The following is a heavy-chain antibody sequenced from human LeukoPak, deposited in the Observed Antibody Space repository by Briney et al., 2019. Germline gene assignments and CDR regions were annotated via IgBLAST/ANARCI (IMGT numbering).Heavy chain of an antibody. CDR2: IYYSGST. CDR3: ASTRMDYDSSGYYYFDY. Sequence: SETLSLTCTVSGGSISSSSYYWGWIRQPPGKGLEWIGSIYYSGSTYYNPSLKGRVTISVDTSKNQFSLKLSSVTAADTAVYYCASTRMDYDSSGYYYFDYWGQGTLVTVSS. D-gene: IGHD3-22*01. CDR1: GGSISSSSYY. V-gene: IGHV4-39*01. J-gene: IGHJ4*02.